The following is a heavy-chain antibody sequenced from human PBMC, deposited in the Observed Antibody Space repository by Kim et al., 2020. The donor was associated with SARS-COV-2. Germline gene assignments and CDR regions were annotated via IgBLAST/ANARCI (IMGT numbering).Heavy chain of an antibody. J-gene: IGHJ4*02. CDR1: GFTFSSYS. V-gene: IGHV3-21*01. CDR2: ISSSSSYI. Sequence: GGSLRLSCAASGFTFSSYSRNWVRQAPGKGLEWVSSISSSSSYIYYADSVKGRFTISRDNAKNSLYLQMNSLRAEDTAVYYCARGPRWLYSGSYFGGFFDYWGQGTLVTVSS. CDR3: ARGPRWLYSGSYFGGFFDY. D-gene: IGHD1-26*01.